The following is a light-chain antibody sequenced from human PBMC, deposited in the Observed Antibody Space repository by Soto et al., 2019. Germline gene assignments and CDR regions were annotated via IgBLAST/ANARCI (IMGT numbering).Light chain of an antibody. Sequence: QSVLTQPPSASGSPGQSVTISCTGTTSDVGGYNYVSWYQQHPGKAPKLMIYEVIKRPSGVPDRFSGSKSGNTASLTVSGLQAEDEADYYCTSYVPNDNYVFGTGTKVTVL. CDR2: EVI. V-gene: IGLV2-8*01. CDR3: TSYVPNDNYV. J-gene: IGLJ1*01. CDR1: TSDVGGYNY.